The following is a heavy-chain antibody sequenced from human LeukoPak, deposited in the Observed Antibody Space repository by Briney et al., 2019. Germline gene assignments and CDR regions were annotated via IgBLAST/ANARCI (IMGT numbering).Heavy chain of an antibody. CDR2: MNPNSGNT. V-gene: IGHV1-8*01. Sequence: ASVKVSCKASGYTFTSYDINWVRQATGQGLEWIGWMNPNSGNTGYAQKFQGRVTMTRNTSISTAYMELSSLRSEDTAVYYCARAPAYCSSTSCYFWFDPWGQGTLVTVSS. J-gene: IGHJ5*02. D-gene: IGHD2-2*01. CDR3: ARAPAYCSSTSCYFWFDP. CDR1: GYTFTSYD.